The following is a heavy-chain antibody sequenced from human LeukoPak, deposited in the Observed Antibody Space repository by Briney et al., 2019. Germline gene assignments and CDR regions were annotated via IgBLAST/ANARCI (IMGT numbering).Heavy chain of an antibody. D-gene: IGHD3-10*02. Sequence: GGSLRLSCAASGFTFSSYEMNWVRQAPGKGLEWVSYISSSGSTIYYADSVKGRFTISRDNAKNSLYLQMNSLRAEDTAVYYCAELGVTTIGGVWGKGTTVTISS. V-gene: IGHV3-48*03. CDR3: AELGVTTIGGV. CDR2: ISSSGSTI. J-gene: IGHJ6*04. CDR1: GFTFSSYE.